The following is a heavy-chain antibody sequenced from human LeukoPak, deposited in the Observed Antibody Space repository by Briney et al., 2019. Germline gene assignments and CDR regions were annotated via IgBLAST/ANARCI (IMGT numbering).Heavy chain of an antibody. J-gene: IGHJ4*02. V-gene: IGHV3-7*01. CDR2: IKQDGSEK. D-gene: IGHD3-22*01. CDR1: GFTFSSYW. CDR3: ARGSGYRTVDY. Sequence: GRSLRLSCAASGFTFSSYWMSWVRQAPGKGLEWVANIKQDGSEKYYVDSVKGRFTISRDNAKNSVYLQMNSLRAEDTAVYYCARGSGYRTVDYWGQGTLVTVSS.